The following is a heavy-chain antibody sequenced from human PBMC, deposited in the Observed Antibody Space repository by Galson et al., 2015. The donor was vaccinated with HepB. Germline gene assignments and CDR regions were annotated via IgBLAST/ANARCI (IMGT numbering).Heavy chain of an antibody. CDR1: GGTFSSYA. CDR3: ARGRRYFDWSFDY. CDR2: IMPIFGTA. Sequence: SVKVSCKASGGTFSSYAISWVRQAPGQGLEWMGGIMPIFGTANYAQKLQGRVTITADESTSTAYMELSSLRSEDTAVYYCARGRRYFDWSFDYWGQGTLGTVSS. D-gene: IGHD3-9*01. V-gene: IGHV1-69*13. J-gene: IGHJ4*02.